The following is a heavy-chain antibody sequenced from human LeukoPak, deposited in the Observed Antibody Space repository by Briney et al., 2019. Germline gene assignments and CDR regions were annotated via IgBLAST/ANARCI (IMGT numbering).Heavy chain of an antibody. CDR3: ASDPNYGSGSYDY. J-gene: IGHJ4*02. CDR1: GFTFSSYG. D-gene: IGHD3-10*01. V-gene: IGHV3-33*01. CDR2: IWYDGSNK. Sequence: GRSLRLSCAASGFTFSSYGMHWVRQAPGKGLEWVAGIWYDGSNKYYADSVKGRFTISRDNSKNTLYLQMNSLRAEDTAVYYCASDPNYGSGSYDYWGQGTLVTVSS.